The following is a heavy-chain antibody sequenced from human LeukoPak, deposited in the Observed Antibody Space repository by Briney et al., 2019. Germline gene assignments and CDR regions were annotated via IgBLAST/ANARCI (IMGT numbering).Heavy chain of an antibody. D-gene: IGHD1-26*01. Sequence: SETLSLTCTVSGGSISGYYWTWIRQPPGQGLEWIAYIHSNGYTNYNPSLRSRVTISVDPSKNQFSLTVTPVTAADAAIYYCAQRQGPMSGTYDYFDPWGQGALVTVSS. CDR2: IHSNGYT. V-gene: IGHV4-4*09. CDR1: GGSISGYY. J-gene: IGHJ5*02. CDR3: AQRQGPMSGTYDYFDP.